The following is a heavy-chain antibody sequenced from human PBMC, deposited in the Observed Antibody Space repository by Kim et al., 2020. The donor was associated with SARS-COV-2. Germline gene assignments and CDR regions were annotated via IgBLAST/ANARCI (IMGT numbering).Heavy chain of an antibody. CDR2: ISYDGSNK. J-gene: IGHJ4*02. D-gene: IGHD6-19*01. Sequence: GGSLRLSCAASGFTFSSYGMHWVRQAPGKGLEWVAVISYDGSNKYYADSVKGRFTISRDNSKNTLYLQMNSLRAEDTAVYYCAKGKGIAVAVDYFDYWGQGTLVTVSS. CDR1: GFTFSSYG. V-gene: IGHV3-30*18. CDR3: AKGKGIAVAVDYFDY.